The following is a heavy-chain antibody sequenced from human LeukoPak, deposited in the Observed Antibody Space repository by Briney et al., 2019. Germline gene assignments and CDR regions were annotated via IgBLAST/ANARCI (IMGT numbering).Heavy chain of an antibody. Sequence: SGPTLVNPTQTLTLTCTFSGFSLSTSGMRVSWIRQPPGKALEWLARIDWDDDEFYSTSLKTRLTISKDTSKNQVVLTMTNMDPVDTATYYCARIDRAYPYYFDYWGQGTLVTVSP. V-gene: IGHV2-70*04. CDR1: GFSLSTSGMR. CDR3: ARIDRAYPYYFDY. J-gene: IGHJ4*02. CDR2: IDWDDDE.